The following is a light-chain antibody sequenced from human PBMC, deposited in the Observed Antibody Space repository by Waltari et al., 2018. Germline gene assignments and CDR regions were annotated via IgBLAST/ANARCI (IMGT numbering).Light chain of an antibody. Sequence: DIQMTQSPSSLSASVGYSVTITCRARQSVTTYLSWYQQKPGKAPKLLIYGSSTLQSGVPSRFYGGGSGTDFTLTISSLQPEDFATYYCLQTYSTPRTFGQGTQVEIK. CDR1: QSVTTY. CDR3: LQTYSTPRT. V-gene: IGKV1-39*01. CDR2: GSS. J-gene: IGKJ1*01.